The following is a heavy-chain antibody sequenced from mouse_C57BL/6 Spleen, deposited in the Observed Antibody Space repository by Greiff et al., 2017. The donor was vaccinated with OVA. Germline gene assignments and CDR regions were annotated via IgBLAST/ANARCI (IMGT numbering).Heavy chain of an antibody. CDR3: ERGPDDVWYFDV. J-gene: IGHJ1*03. CDR1: GFTFSDYG. Sequence: EVKLMESGGGLVKPGGSLKLSCAASGFTFSDYGMHWVRQAPEKGLEWVAYISSGSSTIYYADTVKGRFTISRDNAKNTLFLQMTSLRSEDTAMYYCERGPDDVWYFDVWGTGTTVTVSS. CDR2: ISSGSSTI. V-gene: IGHV5-17*01. D-gene: IGHD2-3*01.